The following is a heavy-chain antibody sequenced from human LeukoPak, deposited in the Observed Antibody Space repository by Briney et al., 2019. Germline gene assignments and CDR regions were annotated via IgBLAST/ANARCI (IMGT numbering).Heavy chain of an antibody. CDR1: GGSISSYY. D-gene: IGHD6-6*01. Sequence: SETLSLTCTVSGGSISSYYWSWIRQPPGKGLEWIGYIYYSGSTNYNPSLKSRVTISVDTSKNQFSLKLSSVTAADTAVYYCASGDIAARPLDYWGQGTLVTVSS. CDR2: IYYSGST. J-gene: IGHJ4*02. CDR3: ASGDIAARPLDY. V-gene: IGHV4-59*08.